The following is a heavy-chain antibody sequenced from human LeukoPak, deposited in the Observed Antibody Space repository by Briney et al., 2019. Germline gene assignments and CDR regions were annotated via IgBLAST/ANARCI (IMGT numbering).Heavy chain of an antibody. D-gene: IGHD5-24*01. J-gene: IGHJ3*02. CDR1: GYTFTGYY. CDR3: ARDLGGSNTKDAFDI. CDR2: INPNSGGT. Sequence: ASVKVSCKASGYTFTGYYIHWVRQAPGQGLKWMGWINPNSGGTRSAQKFQGRVTMTRDTSVSTAYMELSTLKSDDTAVYYCARDLGGSNTKDAFDIWGQGTMVTVSS. V-gene: IGHV1-2*02.